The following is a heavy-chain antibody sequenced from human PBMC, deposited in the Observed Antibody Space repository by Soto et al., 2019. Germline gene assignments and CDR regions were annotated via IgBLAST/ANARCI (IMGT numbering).Heavy chain of an antibody. Sequence: QVQLVESGGGVVQPGRSLRLSCAASGFTFSSYTMHWVRQAPGKGLEWVAVISYDGSSKYYADSVKGRFTISRDNXKXXLYLQMNSLRADDTAVYYCAGVYYYDSRGGWYFDLWGRGTLVTVSS. V-gene: IGHV3-30-3*01. D-gene: IGHD3-22*01. CDR2: ISYDGSSK. CDR1: GFTFSSYT. J-gene: IGHJ2*01. CDR3: AGVYYYDSRGGWYFDL.